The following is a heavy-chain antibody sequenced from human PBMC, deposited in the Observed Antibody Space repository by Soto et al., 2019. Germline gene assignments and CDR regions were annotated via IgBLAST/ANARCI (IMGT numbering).Heavy chain of an antibody. CDR3: ARGDSTDCSNGVCSFFYNHDMDV. J-gene: IGHJ6*02. D-gene: IGHD2-8*01. Sequence: ASVKVSCKASGYSFTDYHIHWVRQAPGQGLEWLGRINPKSGGTSTAQKFQGWVTMTTDTSISSASMELTRLTSDDTAIYYCARGDSTDCSNGVCSFFYNHDMDVWGQGTTVTVSS. CDR2: INPKSGGT. V-gene: IGHV1-2*04. CDR1: GYSFTDYH.